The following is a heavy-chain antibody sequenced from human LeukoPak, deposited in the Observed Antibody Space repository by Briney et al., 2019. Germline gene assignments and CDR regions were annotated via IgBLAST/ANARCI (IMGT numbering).Heavy chain of an antibody. CDR1: GYTFTSYG. J-gene: IGHJ4*02. CDR3: ARDLRDFSSPHFDY. D-gene: IGHD6-6*01. V-gene: IGHV1-18*01. CDR2: ISAYNGNT. Sequence: ASVKVPCKASGYTFTSYGISWVRQAPGQGLEWVGWISAYNGNTNYAQKLQGRVTMTTDTSTSTAYMELRSLRSDDTAVYYCARDLRDFSSPHFDYWGQGTLVTVSS.